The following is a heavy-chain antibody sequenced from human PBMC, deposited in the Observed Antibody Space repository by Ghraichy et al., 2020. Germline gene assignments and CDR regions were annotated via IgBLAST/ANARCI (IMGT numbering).Heavy chain of an antibody. CDR2: IYYSGST. V-gene: IGHV4-59*01. D-gene: IGHD5-18*01. CDR1: GGSISSYY. CDR3: ARGYSYGNEYFQH. J-gene: IGHJ1*01. Sequence: SQTLSLTCTVSGGSISSYYWSWIRQPPGKGLDWIGYIYYSGSTNYNPSLKSRVTISVDTSKNQFSLKLSSVTAADTAVYYCARGYSYGNEYFQHWGQGTLVTVSS.